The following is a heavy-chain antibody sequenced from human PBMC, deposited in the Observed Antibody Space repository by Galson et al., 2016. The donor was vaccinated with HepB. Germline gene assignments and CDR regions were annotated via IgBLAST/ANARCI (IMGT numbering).Heavy chain of an antibody. CDR2: ISFDGSHK. J-gene: IGHJ4*02. D-gene: IGHD6-19*01. Sequence: SLRLSCAASGFDFSFYAMYWVRQAPGKGLEWVTFISFDGSHKYYADSVKGRFTISRDNSKNTLYLQMNSLSAEDTAVYYCVRDATVSGADFFDYWGQGTLVTVSS. CDR3: VRDATVSGADFFDY. V-gene: IGHV3-30-3*01. CDR1: GFDFSFYA.